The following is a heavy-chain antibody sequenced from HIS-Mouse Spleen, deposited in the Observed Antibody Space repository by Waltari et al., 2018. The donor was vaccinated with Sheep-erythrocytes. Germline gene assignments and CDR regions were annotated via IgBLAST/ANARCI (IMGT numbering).Heavy chain of an antibody. CDR2: ISSSSSYI. V-gene: IGHV3-21*01. J-gene: IGHJ4*02. D-gene: IGHD4-17*01. CDR3: ARVAAVTTYYFDY. Sequence: GSLRLSCAASGFTFSSYSMNWVRQAPGKGLEWVSSISSSSSYIYYADSVKGRFTISRDNAKNSLYLQMNSLRAEDTAVYYCARVAAVTTYYFDYWGQGTLVTVSS. CDR1: GFTFSSYS.